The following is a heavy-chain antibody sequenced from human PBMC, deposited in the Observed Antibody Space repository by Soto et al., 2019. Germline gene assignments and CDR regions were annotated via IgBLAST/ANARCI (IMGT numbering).Heavy chain of an antibody. D-gene: IGHD1-1*01. V-gene: IGHV1-24*01. CDR2: FDPEDGET. J-gene: IGHJ3*02. Sequence: ASVKVSCKVSGYTLTELSMHCVRQAPGKGLEWMGGFDPEDGETIYAQKFQGRVTMTEDTSTDTAYMELSSLRSEDTAVYYCAVVQLEPYDAFDIWGQGTMVTVSS. CDR1: GYTLTELS. CDR3: AVVQLEPYDAFDI.